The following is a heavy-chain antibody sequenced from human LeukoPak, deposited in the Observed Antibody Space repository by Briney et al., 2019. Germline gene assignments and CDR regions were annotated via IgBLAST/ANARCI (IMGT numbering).Heavy chain of an antibody. CDR3: ARERGYSGSYCFDY. CDR2: IIPIFGIA. CDR1: GGTFSSYA. Sequence: SVKLSCKASGGTFSSYAISWVRQAPGQGLEWMGRIIPIFGIANYAQKFQGRVTITADKSTSTAYMELSSLRSEDTAVYYCARERGYSGSYCFDYWGQGTLVTVSS. J-gene: IGHJ4*02. D-gene: IGHD1-26*01. V-gene: IGHV1-69*04.